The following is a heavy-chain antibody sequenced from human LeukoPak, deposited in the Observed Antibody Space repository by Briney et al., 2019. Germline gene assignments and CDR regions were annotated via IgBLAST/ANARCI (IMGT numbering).Heavy chain of an antibody. Sequence: ASVKVSCKVSGYTLTELSMHWVRQAPGKGLGWMGGFDPEDGETIYAQKFQGRVTMTEDTSTDTAYMELSSLRSEDTAVYYCATALYSSGWYFDYWGQGTLVTVSS. CDR1: GYTLTELS. J-gene: IGHJ4*02. CDR2: FDPEDGET. D-gene: IGHD6-19*01. CDR3: ATALYSSGWYFDY. V-gene: IGHV1-24*01.